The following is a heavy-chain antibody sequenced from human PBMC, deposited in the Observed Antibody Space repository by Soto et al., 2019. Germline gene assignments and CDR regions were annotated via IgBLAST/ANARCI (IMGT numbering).Heavy chain of an antibody. CDR2: ISYDGSNK. CDR3: AKTPQLERRWFDP. D-gene: IGHD1-1*01. Sequence: GGSLRLSCAASGFAFSSYAMHWVRQAPGKGLEWVAVISYDGSNKYYADSVKGRFTSSRDNSKNTLYLQMNSLRAEDTAVYYCAKTPQLERRWFDPWGQGTLVTVSS. CDR1: GFAFSSYA. V-gene: IGHV3-30-3*02. J-gene: IGHJ5*02.